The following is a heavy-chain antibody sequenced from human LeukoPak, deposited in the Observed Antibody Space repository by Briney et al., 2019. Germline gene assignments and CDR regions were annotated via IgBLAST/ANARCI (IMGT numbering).Heavy chain of an antibody. D-gene: IGHD3-22*01. CDR2: ISGSGGST. CDR3: AEDHTYYYDSSGYYYFDY. Sequence: GGSLRLSCAASGFTFSSYAMSWVRQAPGKGVEWVSAISGSGGSTYYADSVKGRFTISRDNSKSTLYLQMNSLRAEDTAVYYCAEDHTYYYDSSGYYYFDYWGQGTLVTVSS. CDR1: GFTFSSYA. J-gene: IGHJ4*02. V-gene: IGHV3-23*01.